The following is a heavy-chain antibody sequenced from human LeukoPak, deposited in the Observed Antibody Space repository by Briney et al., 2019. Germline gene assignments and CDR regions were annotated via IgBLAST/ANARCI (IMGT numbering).Heavy chain of an antibody. V-gene: IGHV4-4*07. Sequence: SETLSLTCTVYGGSISSYYWSWIRQPAGKGLEWIGRIYTSGSTNYNPSPKSRVTMSVDTSKNQFSLKLSSVTAADMAVYYCARDDGAVAGIGFNWFDPWGQGTLVTVSS. D-gene: IGHD6-19*01. CDR1: GGSISSYY. CDR2: IYTSGST. CDR3: ARDDGAVAGIGFNWFDP. J-gene: IGHJ5*02.